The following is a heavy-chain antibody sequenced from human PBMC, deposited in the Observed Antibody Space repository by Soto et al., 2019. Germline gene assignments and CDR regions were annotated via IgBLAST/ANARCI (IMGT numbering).Heavy chain of an antibody. CDR3: ARVSNPINYYGMDV. CDR2: IWYDGSDK. J-gene: IGHJ6*02. Sequence: HPGGSLRLSCAASGFTFSSYGMHWVRQAPGKGLEWVAVIWYDGSDKYYADSVKGRFTISRDNSKNTLYLQMNSLRAEDTAVYYCARVSNPINYYGMDVWGQGTTVTVSS. V-gene: IGHV3-33*01. CDR1: GFTFSSYG.